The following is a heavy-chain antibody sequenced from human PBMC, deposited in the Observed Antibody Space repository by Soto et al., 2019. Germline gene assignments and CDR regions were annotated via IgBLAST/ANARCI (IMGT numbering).Heavy chain of an antibody. CDR1: GASFTSSSFY. CDR2: IYYDGTT. V-gene: IGHV4-39*02. D-gene: IGHD6-13*01. Sequence: QLQLQESGPGLVTPSETLSLTCIVSGASFTSSSFYWVWIRQPPGKGLEWIGSIYYDGTTYYNPSLMRRATVSVDTSTNHVSLKLNSVTAADTAVYYCTRRGHVSSPTWGQGTLVTVSS. J-gene: IGHJ4*02. CDR3: TRRGHVSSPT.